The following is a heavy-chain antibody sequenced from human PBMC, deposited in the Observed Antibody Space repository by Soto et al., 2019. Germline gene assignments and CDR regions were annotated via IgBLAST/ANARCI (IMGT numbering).Heavy chain of an antibody. J-gene: IGHJ4*02. V-gene: IGHV3-64*01. Sequence: EVQLVEFGGGLVQPGGSLRLSCAASGFTFSSYAMHWVRQAPGKGLEYVSAISSNGGSTYYANSVKGRFTISRDNSKNTLYLQMGSLRAEDMAVYYCARARGADYDYWGQGTLVTVSS. CDR1: GFTFSSYA. CDR3: ARARGADYDY. CDR2: ISSNGGST. D-gene: IGHD1-26*01.